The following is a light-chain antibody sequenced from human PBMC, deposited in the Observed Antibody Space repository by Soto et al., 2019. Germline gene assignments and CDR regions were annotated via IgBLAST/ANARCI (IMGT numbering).Light chain of an antibody. J-gene: IGLJ2*01. CDR2: SNN. V-gene: IGLV1-47*01. CDR3: TTWDDSLSGVV. CDR1: DYNIGSNY. Sequence: QSVLTQPPSASGTPGQSVTISCSGSDYNIGSNYVYWYQQLPGAAPKLLIYSNNQRPSGVPDRFSGSKSGTSASLAISGLRSEDESDYYCTTWDDSLSGVVFGEGTKVTVL.